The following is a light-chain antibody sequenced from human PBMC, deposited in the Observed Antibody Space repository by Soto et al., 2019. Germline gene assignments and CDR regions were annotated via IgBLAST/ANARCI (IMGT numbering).Light chain of an antibody. CDR2: GAS. Sequence: EIVMTQSPATLSVSPGERATLSCRASQSVSSNYLAWYQQKRGQAPRXLIYGASSRETGIPDRFSGSGSGTEFTLTISRLEPEDFAVYYCQQYGSSTLTFGGGTKVDIK. CDR3: QQYGSSTLT. CDR1: QSVSSNY. J-gene: IGKJ4*01. V-gene: IGKV3-20*01.